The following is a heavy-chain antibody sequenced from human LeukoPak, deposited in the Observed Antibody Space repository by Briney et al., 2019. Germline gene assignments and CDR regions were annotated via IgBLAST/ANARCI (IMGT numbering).Heavy chain of an antibody. J-gene: IGHJ1*01. CDR1: GYSITNGYY. CDR2: FSPNGST. CDR3: ASYFGGWHFQH. D-gene: IGHD3-10*01. V-gene: IGHV4-38-2*01. Sequence: PSETLSLTCAVSGYSITNGYYWGWIRQSPGKGLEWLRSFSPNGSTDSNPSLKSRLTISLDTSKNQISLMLSSVTAADTAVYYCASYFGGWHFQHWGQGTLVTVSS.